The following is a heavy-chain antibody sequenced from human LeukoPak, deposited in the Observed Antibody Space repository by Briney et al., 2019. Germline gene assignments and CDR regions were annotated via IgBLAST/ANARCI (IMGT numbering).Heavy chain of an antibody. CDR3: ARHPYYYYYMDV. CDR1: GGSISGYY. Sequence: SETLSLTCTVSGGSISGYYWSWIRQPPGKGLEWIGEINHSGSTNYNPSLKSRVTISVDTSKNQFSLKLSSVTAADTAVYYCARHPYYYYYMDVWGKGTTVTISS. CDR2: INHSGST. J-gene: IGHJ6*03. V-gene: IGHV4-34*01.